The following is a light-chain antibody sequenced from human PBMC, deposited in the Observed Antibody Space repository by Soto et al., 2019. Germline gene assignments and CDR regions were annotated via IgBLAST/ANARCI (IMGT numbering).Light chain of an antibody. CDR2: VNS. V-gene: IGLV1-40*01. J-gene: IGLJ1*01. CDR3: QSYDSSLSGSYV. Sequence: QSVLTQPPSVSGAPGQRVTISCTGSSSNIGAGYDVHWYQQLPGTAPKLLIYVNSNRPSGVPDRFSGSKSGTSASLAITGLQAEYEADYYCQSYDSSLSGSYVFGTGTKVTVL. CDR1: SSNIGAGYD.